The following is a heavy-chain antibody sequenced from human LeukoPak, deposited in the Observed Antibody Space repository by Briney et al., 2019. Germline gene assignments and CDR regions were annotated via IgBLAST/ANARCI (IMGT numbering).Heavy chain of an antibody. V-gene: IGHV1-8*01. Sequence: ASVKVSCKASGYTFTSYDIHWVRQATGQGLEWMGWMNPNSGNTGYAQKFQGRVTMTRNTSISTAYMELSSLRSEDTAVYYCARARYDFWSGYQGMDVWGQGTTVTVSS. CDR3: ARARYDFWSGYQGMDV. J-gene: IGHJ6*02. CDR1: GYTFTSYD. CDR2: MNPNSGNT. D-gene: IGHD3-3*01.